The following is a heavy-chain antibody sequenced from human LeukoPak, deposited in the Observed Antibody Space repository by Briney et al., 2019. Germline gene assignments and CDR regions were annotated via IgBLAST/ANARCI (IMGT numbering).Heavy chain of an antibody. D-gene: IGHD3-10*01. J-gene: IGHJ4*02. CDR2: IYINGST. V-gene: IGHV4-61*02. CDR1: GGSINSGSYY. CDR3: ARDLGSGSYLRQWEYYFDY. Sequence: SQTLSLTCTVSGGSINSGSYYYSWIRQPAGKGLEWIGRIYINGSTNYNPSLNSRVTISVDTSKNQFSLKVSSVTAADTAVYYCARDLGSGSYLRQWEYYFDYWGQGTLVTVSS.